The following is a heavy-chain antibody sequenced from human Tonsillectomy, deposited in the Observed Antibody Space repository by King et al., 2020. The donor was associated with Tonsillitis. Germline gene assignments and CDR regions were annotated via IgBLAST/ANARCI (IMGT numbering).Heavy chain of an antibody. CDR2: ISWDDEK. J-gene: IGHJ5*02. CDR3: AHRRYHSNLYYDWFDP. Sequence: TLKESGPTLVKPTQTLMLTCTFSGFSLSSYGVRVGWIRQPPGKALEWLAIISWDDEKYYSPSLESRLTITKDSSKNQVVLTMTNMDPVDLGTYYCAHRRYHSNLYYDWFDPWGQGILVTVSS. D-gene: IGHD3-16*01. CDR1: GFSLSSYGVR. V-gene: IGHV2-5*02.